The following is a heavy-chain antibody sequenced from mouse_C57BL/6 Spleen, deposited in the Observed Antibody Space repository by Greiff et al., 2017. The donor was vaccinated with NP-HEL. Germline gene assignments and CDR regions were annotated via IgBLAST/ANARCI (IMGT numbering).Heavy chain of an antibody. D-gene: IGHD3-2*02. Sequence: QVQLQQSGPELVKPGASVKISCKASGYAFSSSWMNWVKQRPGKGLEWIGRIYPGDGDTNYNGKFKGKATLTADKSSSTAYMQLSSLTSEDSAVYFGARDSSGIAFDYWGQGTTLTVSS. CDR3: ARDSSGIAFDY. J-gene: IGHJ2*01. CDR2: IYPGDGDT. V-gene: IGHV1-82*01. CDR1: GYAFSSSW.